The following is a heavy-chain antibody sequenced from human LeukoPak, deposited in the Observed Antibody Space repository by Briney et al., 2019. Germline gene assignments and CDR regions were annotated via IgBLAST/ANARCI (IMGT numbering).Heavy chain of an antibody. D-gene: IGHD3-10*01. CDR3: AKWQTSGSAGDY. CDR2: IRHDGSNK. CDR1: GFTFNG. J-gene: IGHJ4*02. Sequence: GGSLRLSCAASGFTFNGMHWVRQAPGKGLGWVAFIRHDGSNKYYADSVKGRFTISRDNSKNTLYLQMNSLRAEDTAVYYCAKWQTSGSAGDYWGQGTLVTVSS. V-gene: IGHV3-30*02.